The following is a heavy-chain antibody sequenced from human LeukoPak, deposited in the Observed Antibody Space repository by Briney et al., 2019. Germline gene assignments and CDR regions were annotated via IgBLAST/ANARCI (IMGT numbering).Heavy chain of an antibody. CDR1: GGTFSNNP. V-gene: IGHV1-69*13. Sequence: GASVKVSCKASGGTFSNNPISWVRQAPGQGLEWMGEIIPIFGTATYAQKFQGRVTITADQSTSTAYMELSSLRSEDTAVYYCARSTVGGITLAYWGQGTLVTVSS. J-gene: IGHJ4*02. D-gene: IGHD1-26*01. CDR3: ARSTVGGITLAY. CDR2: IIPIFGTA.